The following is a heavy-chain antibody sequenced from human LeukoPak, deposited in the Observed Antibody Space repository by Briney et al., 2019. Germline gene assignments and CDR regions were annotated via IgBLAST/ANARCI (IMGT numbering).Heavy chain of an antibody. J-gene: IGHJ4*02. CDR3: ARGSGAFSFFDF. CDR2: TWPGDSDT. Sequence: ASVKISCQASGYAFTNYWIGWVRQMPGKGLQWMGITWPGDSDTRYSPSFQGHVTMSADTSTNTAYIQWSGLRTSDTATYYCARGSGAFSFFDFWGQGTLVTVSS. V-gene: IGHV5-51*01. D-gene: IGHD3-10*01. CDR1: GYAFTNYW.